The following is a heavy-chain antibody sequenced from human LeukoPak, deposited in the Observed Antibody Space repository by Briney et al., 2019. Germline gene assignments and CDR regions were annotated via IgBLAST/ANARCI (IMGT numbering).Heavy chain of an antibody. CDR3: AKGPLVTEEYYYYYGMDV. V-gene: IGHV3-30*18. Sequence: GRSLRLSCAASGFTFSSYGMHWVRQAPGKGLEWVAVISYDGSKKYYADSVQGRFTISRDNSKNTLYLQMNSLRAEDTAVYYCAKGPLVTEEYYYYYGMDVWGQGTTVTVSS. J-gene: IGHJ6*02. D-gene: IGHD4-11*01. CDR1: GFTFSSYG. CDR2: ISYDGSKK.